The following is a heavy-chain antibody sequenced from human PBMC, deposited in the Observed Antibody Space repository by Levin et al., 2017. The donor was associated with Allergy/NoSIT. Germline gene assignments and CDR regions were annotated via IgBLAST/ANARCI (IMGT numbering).Heavy chain of an antibody. CDR1: GGSISSSSYY. D-gene: IGHD3-10*01. CDR2: IYYSGST. CDR3: ARPGVAYGSGSYYKDYYYYYYMDV. J-gene: IGHJ6*03. V-gene: IGHV4-39*01. Sequence: SETLSLTCTVSGGSISSSSYYWGWIRQPPGKGLEWIGSIYYSGSTYYNPSLKSRVTISVDTSKNQFSLKLSSVTAADTAVYYCARPGVAYGSGSYYKDYYYYYYMDVWGKGTTVTVSS.